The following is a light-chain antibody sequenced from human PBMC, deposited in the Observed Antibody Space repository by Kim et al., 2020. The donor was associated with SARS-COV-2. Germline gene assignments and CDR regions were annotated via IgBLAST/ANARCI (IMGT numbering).Light chain of an antibody. CDR2: LAS. Sequence: ASVGDRVTITCRADRDITSYLAWYQQKPGQAPKVLIYLASNLLTGVPSRFSGSGSGTEFTLTINSLQPEDFATYFCQQALRFPLTFGGGTKVDIK. V-gene: IGKV1D-12*01. CDR3: QQALRFPLT. CDR1: RDITSY. J-gene: IGKJ4*01.